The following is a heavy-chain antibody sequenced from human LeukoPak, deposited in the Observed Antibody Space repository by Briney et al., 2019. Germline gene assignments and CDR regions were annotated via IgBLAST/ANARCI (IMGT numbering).Heavy chain of an antibody. CDR3: TRENGDYAYDH. D-gene: IGHD4-17*01. Sequence: SETLSLTCTVSGGSVGFDYWGWIRQPPGKGLEWVGSIHHSGSSNYNSSLKSRVTVSLDTSKNQFSLRLSSVTVADTAVYYCTRENGDYAYDHWGQGTLVTVSS. CDR1: GGSVGFDY. CDR2: IHHSGSS. V-gene: IGHV4-59*02. J-gene: IGHJ4*02.